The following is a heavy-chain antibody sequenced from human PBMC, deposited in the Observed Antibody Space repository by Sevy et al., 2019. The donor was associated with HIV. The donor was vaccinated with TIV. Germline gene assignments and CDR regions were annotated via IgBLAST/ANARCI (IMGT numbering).Heavy chain of an antibody. Sequence: GGSLRLSCAASGFTFSTSAMHWVRQAPGKGLEWVAVVSYDGSSQNYADSVEGRFTISRDDFKKMVYLQMNSLRVEDTAVYYCAKDGGRAWTDFDYWDQGTLVTVSS. D-gene: IGHD1-1*01. CDR1: GFTFSTSA. V-gene: IGHV3-30*04. CDR3: AKDGGRAWTDFDY. J-gene: IGHJ4*02. CDR2: VSYDGSSQ.